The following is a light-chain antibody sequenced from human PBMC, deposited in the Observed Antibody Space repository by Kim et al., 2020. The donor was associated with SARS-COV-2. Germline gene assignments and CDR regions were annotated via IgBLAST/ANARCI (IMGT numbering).Light chain of an antibody. Sequence: QSALAQPASVSGSPGQSISISCTGTSGDIGSYNYVSWYQQHPGKAPKLMIYAVTHRPSGVSNRFSGSKSGNTASLTISGLRAEDEADYYCSSYTISSTLVFGGGTQLTVL. CDR3: SSYTISSTLV. V-gene: IGLV2-14*03. CDR2: AVT. CDR1: SGDIGSYNY. J-gene: IGLJ3*02.